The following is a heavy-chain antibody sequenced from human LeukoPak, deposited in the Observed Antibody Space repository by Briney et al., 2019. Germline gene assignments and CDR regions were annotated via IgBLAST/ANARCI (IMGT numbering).Heavy chain of an antibody. J-gene: IGHJ6*02. CDR1: GFTFSNYD. V-gene: IGHV3-33*01. CDR3: ARVEAPQTKYSGHDYYARDV. D-gene: IGHD5-12*01. CDR2: IWYDGSNR. Sequence: PGRSLRLSCAASGFTFSNYDMHWVRQAPGKGLEWVSVIWYDGSNRFYADSVKGRFTISRDNSLSTLYLQMSSLSAEDTAVYYWARVEAPQTKYSGHDYYARDVWGQGTTVTVSS.